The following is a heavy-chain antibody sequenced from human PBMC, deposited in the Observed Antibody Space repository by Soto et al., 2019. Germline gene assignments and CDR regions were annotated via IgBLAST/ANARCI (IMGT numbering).Heavy chain of an antibody. CDR3: ARVYDSGYDSYYYYGMDV. Sequence: ETLSLTCTVSGGSASSGSYYWSWIRQPPGKGLEWIGYIYYSGSTNYNPSLKSRVTISVDTSKNQFSLKLSSVTAADTAVYYCARVYDSGYDSYYYYGMDVWGQGTTVTVSS. V-gene: IGHV4-61*01. J-gene: IGHJ6*02. CDR2: IYYSGST. CDR1: GGSASSGSYY. D-gene: IGHD5-12*01.